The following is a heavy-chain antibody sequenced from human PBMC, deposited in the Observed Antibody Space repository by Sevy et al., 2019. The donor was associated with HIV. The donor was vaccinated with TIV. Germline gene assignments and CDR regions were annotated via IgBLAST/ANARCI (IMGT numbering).Heavy chain of an antibody. CDR1: GFDFANAW. Sequence: GGSLRLSCTASGFDFANAWMNWVRQAPGKGLEWVGHIKSITDGGAADYAAPVKGRFTISRHDPKNTLYLHMNSLKAEDTAVYYCSTDDLISYWGRGTLVTVSS. CDR2: IKSITDGGAA. V-gene: IGHV3-15*07. CDR3: STDDLISY. J-gene: IGHJ4*02.